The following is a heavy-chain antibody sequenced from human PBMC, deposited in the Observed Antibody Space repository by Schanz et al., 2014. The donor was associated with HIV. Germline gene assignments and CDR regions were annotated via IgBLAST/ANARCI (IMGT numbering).Heavy chain of an antibody. J-gene: IGHJ6*02. CDR1: GFRFSDFW. D-gene: IGHD5-12*01. Sequence: DVQLVESGGGLVQSGGSLRLSCVASGFRFSDFWMNWVRLIPGKGLEWVANINQDASTIRYADSVKGRFTISRDNSKNTLYLQMKSLRAEDTAVYYCARGSDIVATSKYYYGMDVWGQGTTVTVSS. V-gene: IGHV3-7*01. CDR3: ARGSDIVATSKYYYGMDV. CDR2: INQDASTI.